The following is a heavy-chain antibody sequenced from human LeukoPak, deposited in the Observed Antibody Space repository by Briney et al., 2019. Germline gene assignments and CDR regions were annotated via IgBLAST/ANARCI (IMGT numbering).Heavy chain of an antibody. D-gene: IGHD6-13*01. Sequence: PSETLSLTCAVYGGSFSGYYWSWIRQPPGKGLEWIGEINHSGSTNYNPSLKSRVTISVDTSKNQFSLKLSSVTAADTAVYYCARLLMAAAGTFYYYYMDVWGKGTTVTVSS. CDR2: INHSGST. J-gene: IGHJ6*03. V-gene: IGHV4-34*01. CDR1: GGSFSGYY. CDR3: ARLLMAAAGTFYYYYMDV.